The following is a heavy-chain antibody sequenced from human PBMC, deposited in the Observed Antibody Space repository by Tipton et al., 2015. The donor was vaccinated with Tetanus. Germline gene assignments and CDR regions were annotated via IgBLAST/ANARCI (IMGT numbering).Heavy chain of an antibody. CDR1: GFIFSDHW. J-gene: IGHJ4*02. Sequence: SLRLSCAASGFIFSDHWMTWVRQAPGKGLEWVASIQPDGSEGHFVDSVKGRFTISRDNTKNSLYLQMSSLRNEDTAMYYCARDDGYEVASITANYFDYWGQGTLVTVSS. CDR3: ARDDGYEVASITANYFDY. D-gene: IGHD5-12*01. V-gene: IGHV3-7*01. CDR2: IQPDGSEG.